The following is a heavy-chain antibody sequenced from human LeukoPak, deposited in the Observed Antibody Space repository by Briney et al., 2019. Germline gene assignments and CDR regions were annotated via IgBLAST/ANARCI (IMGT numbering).Heavy chain of an antibody. J-gene: IGHJ3*01. CDR1: GFSLTTSGVG. D-gene: IGHD7-27*01. V-gene: IGHV2-5*02. Sequence: SGPTLLKPPQALTLTCTFSGFSLTTSGVGVGWIRQPPGKALEWLALIYWDDDKRYSPSLKIRLTVTKDTSKNQVVLTMTSMHSIETATYYCARTLLTGGAFDVWGQGTMVTVSS. CDR2: IYWDDDK. CDR3: ARTLLTGGAFDV.